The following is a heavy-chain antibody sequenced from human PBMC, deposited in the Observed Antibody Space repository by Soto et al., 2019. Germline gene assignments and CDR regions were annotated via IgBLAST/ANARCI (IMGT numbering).Heavy chain of an antibody. Sequence: EVQLEESGGDLVQPGGSLRLSCAASGFTLSAYWMTWVRQAPGKGLEWVANINRDGSKKSYLDSVRGRFTISRDNVGNSLYLQMDSLRADDTALYYCARDESPGSSSLYLDAFDIWGQGTMVTVSS. CDR2: INRDGSKK. J-gene: IGHJ3*02. CDR1: GFTLSAYW. CDR3: ARDESPGSSSLYLDAFDI. D-gene: IGHD6-13*01. V-gene: IGHV3-7*05.